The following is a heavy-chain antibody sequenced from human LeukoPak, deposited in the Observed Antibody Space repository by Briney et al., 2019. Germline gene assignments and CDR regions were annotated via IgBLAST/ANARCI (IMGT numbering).Heavy chain of an antibody. CDR2: IKQDGSEK. CDR1: GFAFSSHG. Sequence: GGSLRLSCAASGFAFSSHGMNWVRQAPGKGLEWVANIKQDGSEKYYVDSVKGRFTISRDNAKNSLYLQMNSLRAEDTAVYYCARLVWFGEGDYWGQGTLVTVSS. D-gene: IGHD3-10*01. V-gene: IGHV3-7*01. J-gene: IGHJ4*02. CDR3: ARLVWFGEGDY.